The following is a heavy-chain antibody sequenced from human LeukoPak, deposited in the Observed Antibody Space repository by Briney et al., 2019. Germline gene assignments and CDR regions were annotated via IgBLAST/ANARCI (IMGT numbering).Heavy chain of an antibody. CDR2: INHSGST. CDR1: GDSISSGDYY. J-gene: IGHJ4*02. Sequence: PSQTLSLTCTVSGDSISSGDYYWSWIRQPPGKGLEWIGEINHSGSTYYNPSLKSRVTISVDTSKNQFSLKLSSVTAADTAVYYCARTRYYYNSRSYGAPYYFDYWGQGTLVTVSS. D-gene: IGHD3-10*01. CDR3: ARTRYYYNSRSYGAPYYFDY. V-gene: IGHV4-30-4*08.